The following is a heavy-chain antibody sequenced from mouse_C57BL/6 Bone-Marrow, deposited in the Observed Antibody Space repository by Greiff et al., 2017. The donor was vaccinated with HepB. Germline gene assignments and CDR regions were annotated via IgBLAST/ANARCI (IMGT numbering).Heavy chain of an antibody. Sequence: EVKLVESGGGLVQPGGSLKLSCAASGFTFSDYYMYWVRQTPEKRLEWVAYISNGGGSTYYPDTVKGRFTISRDNAKNTLYLQMRRLKSEDTAMYYCARHLYYDYYYYAMDYWGQGTSVTVSS. CDR1: GFTFSDYY. D-gene: IGHD2-4*01. J-gene: IGHJ4*01. V-gene: IGHV5-12*01. CDR3: ARHLYYDYYYYAMDY. CDR2: ISNGGGST.